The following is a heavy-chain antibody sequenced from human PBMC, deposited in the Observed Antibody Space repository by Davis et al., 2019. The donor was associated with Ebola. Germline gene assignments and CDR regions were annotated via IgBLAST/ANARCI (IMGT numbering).Heavy chain of an antibody. J-gene: IGHJ4*02. CDR2: IYYSGST. Sequence: SETLSLTCTVSGGSISSYYWSWIRQPPGKGLEWIGYIYYSGSTNYNPSLKSRVTISVDTSKNQFSLKLSSVTAADTAVYYCARMIIMVTLFDYWGQGSLVTVSS. CDR3: ARMIIMVTLFDY. V-gene: IGHV4-59*01. D-gene: IGHD2-21*02. CDR1: GGSISSYY.